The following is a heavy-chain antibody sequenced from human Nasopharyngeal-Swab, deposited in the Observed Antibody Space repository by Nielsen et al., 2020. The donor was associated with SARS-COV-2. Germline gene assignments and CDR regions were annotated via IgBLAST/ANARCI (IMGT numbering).Heavy chain of an antibody. CDR2: INSSGGSA. CDR3: ARDRYGSGSFLGY. V-gene: IGHV1-46*01. Sequence: WVRQAPGQGLEWMGIINSSGGSATYAQRFQGKVTMTRDTSTSTVFMELSSLKSEDTAVYYCARDRYGSGSFLGYWGQGTLVTVSS. J-gene: IGHJ4*02. D-gene: IGHD3-10*01.